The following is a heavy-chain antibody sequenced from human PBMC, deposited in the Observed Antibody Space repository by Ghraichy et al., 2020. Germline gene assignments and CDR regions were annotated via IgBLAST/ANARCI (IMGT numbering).Heavy chain of an antibody. D-gene: IGHD6-6*01. CDR3: ARVSIAARRGFDYFDY. J-gene: IGHJ4*02. CDR1: GGSISSSSYY. Sequence: GSLRLSCTVSGGSISSSSYYWGWIRQPPGKGLEWIGSIYYSGSTYYNPSLKSRVTISVDTSKNQFSLKLSSVTAADTAVYYCARVSIAARRGFDYFDYWGQRTLVTVSS. V-gene: IGHV4-39*01. CDR2: IYYSGST.